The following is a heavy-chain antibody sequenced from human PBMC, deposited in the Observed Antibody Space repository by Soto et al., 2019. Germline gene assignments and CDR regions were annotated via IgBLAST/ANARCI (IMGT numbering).Heavy chain of an antibody. J-gene: IGHJ4*02. D-gene: IGHD3-3*01. CDR3: ARDRNALRFLEWLDY. CDR1: GFTFSSYA. CDR2: MSYDGSST. V-gene: IGHV3-30-3*01. Sequence: QVQLVESGGGMVQPGRSLRLSCAASGFTFSSYAMHWVRQAPGKGLEWVAVMSYDGSSTYYADSVKGRFTISRDNSKNSLYLKMNSLRAEDTAVYYCARDRNALRFLEWLDYWGQGTLVTVSS.